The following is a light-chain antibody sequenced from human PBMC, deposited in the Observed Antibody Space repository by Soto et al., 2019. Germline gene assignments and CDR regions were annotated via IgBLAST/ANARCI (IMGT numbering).Light chain of an antibody. CDR1: QSVSSSY. J-gene: IGKJ2*01. CDR3: LQHGSSPYT. V-gene: IGKV3-20*01. CDR2: GAS. Sequence: EIVLTQSPGTLSLSPGERDTFSCRASQSVSSSYLAWYQQRPGQAPRLLIYGASSRATGIPDRFSGSGSGTDFTLTISRLEPEDFAVYYCLQHGSSPYTFGQGTKLEIK.